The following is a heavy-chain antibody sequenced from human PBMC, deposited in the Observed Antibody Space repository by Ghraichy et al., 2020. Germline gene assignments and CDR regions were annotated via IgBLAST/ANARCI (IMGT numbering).Heavy chain of an antibody. D-gene: IGHD4-17*01. Sequence: SVKVSCKASGGIFSSTAINWVRQVPGQGLEWMGGIMLIVDTTNYAQKFQGRLSITADEPTRTAYMELSSLRSEDTAVYYCARLADFGDYSYYFDIWGQGTLVTVSS. CDR3: ARLADFGDYSYYFDI. CDR2: IMLIVDTT. J-gene: IGHJ4*02. V-gene: IGHV1-69*13. CDR1: GGIFSSTA.